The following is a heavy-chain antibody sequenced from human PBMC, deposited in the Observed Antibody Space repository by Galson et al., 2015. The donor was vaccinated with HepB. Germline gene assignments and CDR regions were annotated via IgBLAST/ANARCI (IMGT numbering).Heavy chain of an antibody. CDR2: ISWNSGNI. CDR1: GFTFDDYA. Sequence: SLRLSCAASGFTFDDYAMHWVRQAPGKGLEWVSGISWNSGNIGYADSVKGRFTISRDNAKNSLYLQMNSLRAEDTAVYYCARDQAAVAEYFQHWGQGTLVTVSS. J-gene: IGHJ1*01. D-gene: IGHD2-15*01. V-gene: IGHV3-9*01. CDR3: ARDQAAVAEYFQH.